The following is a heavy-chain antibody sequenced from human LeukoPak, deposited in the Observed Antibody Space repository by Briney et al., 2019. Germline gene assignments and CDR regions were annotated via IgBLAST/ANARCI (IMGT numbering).Heavy chain of an antibody. CDR3: AKDPLRWLQRSY. V-gene: IGHV3-30-3*01. CDR1: GFTFSSYA. Sequence: PGGSLRLSCAASGFTFSSYAMHWVRQAPGKGLEWVAVISYDGSNKYYADSVKGRFTISRDNSKNTLYQQMNSLRAEDTAVYYCAKDPLRWLQRSYWGQGTLVTVSS. CDR2: ISYDGSNK. D-gene: IGHD5-24*01. J-gene: IGHJ4*02.